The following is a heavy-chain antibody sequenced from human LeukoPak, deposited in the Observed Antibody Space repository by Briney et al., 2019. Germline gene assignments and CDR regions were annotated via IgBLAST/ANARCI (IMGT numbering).Heavy chain of an antibody. Sequence: PGGSLRLSCAASGFTFSSYTMNWVRQAPGKGLEWVSSISSSSSYIFYADSVKGRFTISRDNAKSSLFLQMNSLRAEDTAVYYCARVDDSSGYSLDAFNIWGQGTMVTVSS. CDR2: ISSSSSYI. V-gene: IGHV3-21*01. CDR1: GFTFSSYT. J-gene: IGHJ3*02. CDR3: ARVDDSSGYSLDAFNI. D-gene: IGHD3-22*01.